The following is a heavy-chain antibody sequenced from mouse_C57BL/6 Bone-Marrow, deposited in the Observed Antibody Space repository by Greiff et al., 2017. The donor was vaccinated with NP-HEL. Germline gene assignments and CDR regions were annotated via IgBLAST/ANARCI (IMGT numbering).Heavy chain of an antibody. CDR1: DYTFTSYG. J-gene: IGHJ1*03. Sequence: QVQLQQSGAELARPGASVKLSCKASDYTFTSYGISWVKQRTGQGLEWIGEIYPRSGNTYYNEKFKGKATLTADKSSSTAYMELRSLTSEDSAVYFCARTVITTVVAWYFDVWGTGTTVTVSS. V-gene: IGHV1-81*01. D-gene: IGHD1-1*01. CDR2: IYPRSGNT. CDR3: ARTVITTVVAWYFDV.